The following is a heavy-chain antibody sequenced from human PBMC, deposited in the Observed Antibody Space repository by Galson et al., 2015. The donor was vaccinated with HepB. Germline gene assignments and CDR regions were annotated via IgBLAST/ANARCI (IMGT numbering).Heavy chain of an antibody. Sequence: SLRLSCAASGFTFNSYAMSWVRQAPGKGLEWVSSISGSGENTYYADSVRGRFAISRDNSKNTLSLQMSGLRAGDTAVYFCAKDFSGWSGFDYWDLGTLVTVSS. CDR2: ISGSGENT. V-gene: IGHV3-23*01. D-gene: IGHD6-19*01. J-gene: IGHJ4*02. CDR1: GFTFNSYA. CDR3: AKDFSGWSGFDY.